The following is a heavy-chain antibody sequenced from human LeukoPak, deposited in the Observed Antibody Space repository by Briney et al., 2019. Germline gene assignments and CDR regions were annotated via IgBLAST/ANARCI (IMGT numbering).Heavy chain of an antibody. V-gene: IGHV1-46*01. D-gene: IGHD3-10*01. CDR2: INPSGGST. J-gene: IGHJ4*02. CDR1: GYTFTSYY. CDR3: ARDGYYYGSGSYLPD. Sequence: ASVKVSCKASGYTFTSYYMHWVRQAPGQELEWMGIINPSGGSTSYAQKFQGRVTMTRDTSTSTVYMELSRLRSEDTAVYYCARDGYYYGSGSYLPDWGQGPLDTVSS.